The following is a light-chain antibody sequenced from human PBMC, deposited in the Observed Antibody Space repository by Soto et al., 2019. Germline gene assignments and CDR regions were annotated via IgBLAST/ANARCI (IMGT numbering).Light chain of an antibody. J-gene: IGLJ1*01. Sequence: SYELTQPPSVSVAPGQTARINCDGFKIGFKNVHWFQQKHGQAPVLVVYDDSDRPSGIPERFSGSKSGNTAALTIRRVEAGDEADYYCQVWDSGSDHYVFGSGTKVTVL. CDR1: KIGFKN. V-gene: IGLV3-21*02. CDR3: QVWDSGSDHYV. CDR2: DDS.